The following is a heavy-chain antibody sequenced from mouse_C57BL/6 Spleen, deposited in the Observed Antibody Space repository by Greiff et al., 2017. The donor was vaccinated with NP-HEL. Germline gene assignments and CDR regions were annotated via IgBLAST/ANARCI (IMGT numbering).Heavy chain of an antibody. V-gene: IGHV1-82*01. Sequence: QVQLQQSGPELVKPGASVKISCKASGYAFSSSWMNWVKQRPGKGLEWIGRIYPGDGDTNYNGKFKGKATLTADKSSSTAYMQLSSLTSEDSAVYFCARSYYYGRGYAMDYWGQGTSVTVSS. CDR1: GYAFSSSW. CDR2: IYPGDGDT. J-gene: IGHJ4*01. D-gene: IGHD1-1*01. CDR3: ARSYYYGRGYAMDY.